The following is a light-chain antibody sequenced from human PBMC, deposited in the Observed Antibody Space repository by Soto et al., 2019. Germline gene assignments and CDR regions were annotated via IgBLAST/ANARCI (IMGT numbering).Light chain of an antibody. CDR2: AAS. CDR3: QQYYSYPPWT. Sequence: DIQMTQSPSTLSAPVGDRVTITCRASQSISSWLAWYQQKPGKAPKLXXYAASTLQSGVPSRFSGSGSGTDFTLTISCLQSEDFATYYCQQYYSYPPWTFGQGTKVDIK. CDR1: QSISSW. V-gene: IGKV1-5*01. J-gene: IGKJ1*01.